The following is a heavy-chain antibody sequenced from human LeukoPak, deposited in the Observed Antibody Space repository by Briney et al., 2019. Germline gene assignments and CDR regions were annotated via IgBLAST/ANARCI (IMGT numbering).Heavy chain of an antibody. Sequence: GGSLRLSCAASGFTFSSYVMTWVRQAPGKGLEWVSGISGSGYGTYYVDSVKGRFTISGDNSKNMLYLQMNSLRAEDTAVYYCAKRFQGFGYSSSWPEDQYFDYWGQGTLVTVAS. D-gene: IGHD6-13*01. CDR2: ISGSGYGT. CDR3: AKRFQGFGYSSSWPEDQYFDY. V-gene: IGHV3-23*01. J-gene: IGHJ4*02. CDR1: GFTFSSYV.